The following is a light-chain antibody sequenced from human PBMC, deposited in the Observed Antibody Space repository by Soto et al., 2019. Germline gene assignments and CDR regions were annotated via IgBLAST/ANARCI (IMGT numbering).Light chain of an antibody. CDR1: QSVSSNK. CDR2: GAS. J-gene: IGKJ4*01. V-gene: IGKV3-20*01. CDR3: QQYGSSPLT. Sequence: EIVLTQSPGTLSLSPGEIATLSCSASQSVSSNKLAWYQQKPGQAPRFLIYGASNRATGIPDRFSGSGSGTDFTLTISRLEPEDFAVYYCQQYGSSPLTFGGGTKVDIK.